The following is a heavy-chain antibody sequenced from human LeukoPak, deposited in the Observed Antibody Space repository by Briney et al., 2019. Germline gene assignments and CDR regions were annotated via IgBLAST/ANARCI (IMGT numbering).Heavy chain of an antibody. Sequence: GESLKISCKASGYSFTDYWIGWVRQMPGKGLEWMGIFYAGGSESRYSPSFQGQVAISVDKSISTAYLQWSSLKASDTAMYYCARRGHGSSWYVFDYWGQGTLVTVSS. V-gene: IGHV5-51*01. D-gene: IGHD6-13*01. CDR3: ARRGHGSSWYVFDY. CDR2: FYAGGSES. CDR1: GYSFTDYW. J-gene: IGHJ4*02.